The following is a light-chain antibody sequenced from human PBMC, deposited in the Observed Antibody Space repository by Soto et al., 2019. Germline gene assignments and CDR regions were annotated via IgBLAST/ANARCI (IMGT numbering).Light chain of an antibody. CDR1: QNIHKY. Sequence: DIEMTQSPSSLSASVGDRVTISCRSSQNIHKYLNWYQQRPGKAPNLLVYEATSLETGVSLKFSGSGSGTEFTLTINSMQPEDFATYYCQQSVVSPWTFGQGTNIEI. CDR3: QQSVVSPWT. CDR2: EAT. V-gene: IGKV1-39*01. J-gene: IGKJ1*01.